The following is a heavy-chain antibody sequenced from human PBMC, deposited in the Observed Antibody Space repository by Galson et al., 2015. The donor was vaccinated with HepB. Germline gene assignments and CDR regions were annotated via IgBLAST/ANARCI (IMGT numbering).Heavy chain of an antibody. J-gene: IGHJ4*02. CDR3: ARDFPYFDY. Sequence: RLSCAASGFTFNTYAMHWVRQAPGKGLEWVAVISYDGSNKYCADSVKGRFTISRDNSKNTLFLQMNSLRAEDTAVYYCARDFPYFDYWGQGTLVTVSS. CDR2: ISYDGSNK. CDR1: GFTFNTYA. V-gene: IGHV3-30-3*01.